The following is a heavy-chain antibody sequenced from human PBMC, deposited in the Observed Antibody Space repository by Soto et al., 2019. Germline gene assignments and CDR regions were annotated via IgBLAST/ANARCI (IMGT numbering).Heavy chain of an antibody. D-gene: IGHD4-17*01. V-gene: IGHV1-8*01. CDR1: GYTFTSYD. J-gene: IGHJ4*02. Sequence: QVQLVQSGAEVKKPGASVKVSCKASGYTFTSYDINWVRQATGQGLEWMGWMNPNSGNTGYAQKFQGRVTMTRNTSISTAYMELSSLSSEDTAVYYCARGGRYGEKLQRDFDYWGQGTLVTVSS. CDR3: ARGGRYGEKLQRDFDY. CDR2: MNPNSGNT.